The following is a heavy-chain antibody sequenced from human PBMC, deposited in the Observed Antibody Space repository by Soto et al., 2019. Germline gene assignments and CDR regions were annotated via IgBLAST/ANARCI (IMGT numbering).Heavy chain of an antibody. V-gene: IGHV2-5*01. CDR3: AHFVLWDYFDY. D-gene: IGHD2-21*01. Sequence: QITLKESGPTLVKPTQTLRLTCTFSGFSLSTSRVAVGWIRQPPGKALEWLALIHWNDDKRYSPSLKSRLTITKDTSKNPVVLTITHIGPVDTATYYCAHFVLWDYFDYWGQGTLVTVSS. CDR2: IHWNDDK. J-gene: IGHJ4*02. CDR1: GFSLSTSRVA.